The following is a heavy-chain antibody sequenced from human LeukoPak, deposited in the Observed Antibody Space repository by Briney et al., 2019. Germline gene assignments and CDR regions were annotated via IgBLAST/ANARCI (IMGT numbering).Heavy chain of an antibody. V-gene: IGHV4-39*01. J-gene: IGHJ4*02. CDR1: GGSISSSSYY. D-gene: IGHD3-3*01. Sequence: PSETLSLTCTVSGGSISSSSYYWGWIRQPPGKGLEWIGSIYYSGSTYYNPSLKSRVTISVDTSKNQFSLKLSSVTAADTAVYYCARHGPSVLRFLEWLFFAWGQGTLVTVSS. CDR2: IYYSGST. CDR3: ARHGPSVLRFLEWLFFA.